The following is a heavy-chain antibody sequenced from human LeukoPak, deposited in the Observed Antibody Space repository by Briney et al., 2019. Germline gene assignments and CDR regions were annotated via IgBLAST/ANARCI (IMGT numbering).Heavy chain of an antibody. D-gene: IGHD3-10*01. CDR3: ARDRYYYGSGSYAGY. CDR2: ISYDGSNK. Sequence: PGGSLRLSCAASGFTFSSYAMHWVRQAPGKGLEWVAVISYDGSNKYYADSVKGRFTISRDNSKNTLYLQMNSLRAEDTAVYYCARDRYYYGSGSYAGYWGQGTLVTVSS. J-gene: IGHJ4*02. CDR1: GFTFSSYA. V-gene: IGHV3-30-3*01.